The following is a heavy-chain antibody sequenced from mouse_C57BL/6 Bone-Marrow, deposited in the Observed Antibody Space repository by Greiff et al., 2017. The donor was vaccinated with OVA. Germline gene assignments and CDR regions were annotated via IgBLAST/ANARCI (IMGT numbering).Heavy chain of an antibody. CDR2: IDPSDSYT. CDR1: GYTFTSYW. CDR3: SRLGPDYDARDY. J-gene: IGHJ4*01. Sequence: QVQLQQPGAELVRPGTSVKLSCKASGYTFTSYWMHWVKQRPGQGLEWIGVIDPSDSYTNYNQKFKGKATLTVDTSSSTAYMQLSSLTSEDSAVYECSRLGPDYDARDYWGQGTSVTVSS. V-gene: IGHV1-59*01.